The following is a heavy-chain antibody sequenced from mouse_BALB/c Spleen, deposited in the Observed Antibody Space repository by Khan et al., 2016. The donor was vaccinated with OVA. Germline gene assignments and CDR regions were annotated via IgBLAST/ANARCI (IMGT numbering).Heavy chain of an antibody. V-gene: IGHV5-4*02. J-gene: IGHJ4*01. D-gene: IGHD2-4*01. CDR2: ISDGGNYT. Sequence: EVELVESGGGLVNPGGSLKLSCAASGFTFSDYYMYWVRQTPEKRLEWVATISDGGNYTYYPDDLKGRFTISRDNAKNSLYLQMSSLKSKDTAMYYCARDYDYDGYYTMDYWGQGTSVTVSS. CDR1: GFTFSDYY. CDR3: ARDYDYDGYYTMDY.